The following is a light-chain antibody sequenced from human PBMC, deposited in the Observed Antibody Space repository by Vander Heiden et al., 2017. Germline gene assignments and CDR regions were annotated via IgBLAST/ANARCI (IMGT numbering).Light chain of an antibody. Sequence: ETVLPQSPATLSLSPGERATLSCRASQSVNSYLAWYRQKPSQAPRLLIYDASNRATGIPARFSGSGSGTDFTLTISSLEPEDFAVYYCQRRSNWPPGLTFGEGTKVEIK. CDR1: QSVNSY. J-gene: IGKJ4*01. CDR3: QRRSNWPPGLT. CDR2: DAS. V-gene: IGKV3-11*01.